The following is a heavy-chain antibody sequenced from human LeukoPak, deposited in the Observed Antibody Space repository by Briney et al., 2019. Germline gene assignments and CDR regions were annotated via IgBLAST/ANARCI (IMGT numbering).Heavy chain of an antibody. CDR1: GYTFTGYY. Sequence: ASVKVSCKASGYTFTGYYMHWVRQAPGQGLGWMGRINPNSGGTNYAQKFQGRVTMTRDTSISTAYTELSRLRSDDTAVYYCLFYCSGGSATDYWGQGTLVTVSS. CDR3: LFYCSGGSATDY. CDR2: INPNSGGT. J-gene: IGHJ4*02. D-gene: IGHD2-15*01. V-gene: IGHV1-2*06.